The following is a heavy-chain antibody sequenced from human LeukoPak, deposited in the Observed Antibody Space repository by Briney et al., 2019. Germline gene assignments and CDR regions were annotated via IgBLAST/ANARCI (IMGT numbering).Heavy chain of an antibody. D-gene: IGHD1-26*01. J-gene: IGHJ4*02. CDR1: GYTFTSYA. CDR2: INAGNGNT. CDR3: ARGSWELLALDY. Sequence: ASVKVSCKASGYTFTSYAMHWVRQAPGQRLEWMGWINAGNGNTKYSQKFQGRVAITRDTSASTAYVELSSLRSEDTAVYYCARGSWELLALDYWGQGTLVTVSS. V-gene: IGHV1-3*01.